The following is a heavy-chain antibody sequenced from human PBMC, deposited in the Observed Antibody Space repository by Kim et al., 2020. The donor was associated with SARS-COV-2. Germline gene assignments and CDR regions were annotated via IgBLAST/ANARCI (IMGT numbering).Heavy chain of an antibody. CDR2: INPSGGST. CDR1: GYTFTSYY. CDR3: ARVMGGDGYDLRAAFDI. V-gene: IGHV1-46*01. D-gene: IGHD5-12*01. Sequence: ASVKVSCKASGYTFTSYYMHWVRQAPGQGLEWMGIINPSGGSTSYAQKFQGRVTMTRDTSTSTVYMELSSLRSEDTAVYYCARVMGGDGYDLRAAFDIWGQGTMVTVSS. J-gene: IGHJ3*02.